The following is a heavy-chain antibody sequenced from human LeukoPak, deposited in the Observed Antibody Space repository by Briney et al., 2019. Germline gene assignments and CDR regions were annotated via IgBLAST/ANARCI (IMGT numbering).Heavy chain of an antibody. CDR1: GGSFSGYY. CDR2: IKSKTDGGTT. V-gene: IGHV3-15*01. Sequence: ETLSLTCAVYGGSFSGYYWSWIRQPPGKGLEWVGRIKSKTDGGTTDYAAPVKGRFTISRDDSKNTLYLQMNSLKTEDTAVYYCTTGGLGGYSYGYDYWGQGTLVTVSS. D-gene: IGHD5-18*01. CDR3: TTGGLGGYSYGYDY. J-gene: IGHJ4*02.